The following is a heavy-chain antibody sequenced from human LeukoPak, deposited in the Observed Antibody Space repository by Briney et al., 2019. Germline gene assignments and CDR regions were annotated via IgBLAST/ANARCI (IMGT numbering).Heavy chain of an antibody. CDR3: ARASNDCSSTSCPFDY. J-gene: IGHJ4*02. D-gene: IGHD2-2*01. CDR2: INHSGST. CDR1: CGSFSGYY. Sequence: SETLSLTCAVYCGSFSGYYWSWIRQPPGKGLEWIGEINHSGSTNYNPSLKSRVTISVDTSKNQFSLTLSSVTAADTAVYYCARASNDCSSTSCPFDYWGQGTLVTVSS. V-gene: IGHV4-34*01.